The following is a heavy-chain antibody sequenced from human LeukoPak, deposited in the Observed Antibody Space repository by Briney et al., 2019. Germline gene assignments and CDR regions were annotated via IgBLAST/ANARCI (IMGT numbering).Heavy chain of an antibody. V-gene: IGHV4-4*07. J-gene: IGHJ4*02. CDR3: ARGRDQLLVY. Sequence: SESLSLTCALPLDSISISNRSSRRHPAGKGLEWIERIYTSGSTNYNPSLKSRVTMSVDTSKNQFSLKLSSVTAADTAVYYCARGRDQLLVYWGQGTLVTVSS. CDR1: LDSISISN. D-gene: IGHD2-2*01. CDR2: IYTSGST.